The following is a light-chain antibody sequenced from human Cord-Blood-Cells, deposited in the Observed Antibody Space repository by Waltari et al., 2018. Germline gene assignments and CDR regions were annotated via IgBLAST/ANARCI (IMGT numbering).Light chain of an antibody. CDR2: DVS. CDR1: SSDVGGYNY. CDR3: SSYPRSSVG. Sequence: QSALTQPASVSGSPGQSITISCTGTSSDVGGYNYVSWYQQHPGKAPKLMIYDVSNRPSGVSKRFSDSSYGKTAVRAISWIRSEVEVDYYRSSYPRSSVGFRPRTKVTVL. V-gene: IGLV2-14*01. J-gene: IGLJ1*01.